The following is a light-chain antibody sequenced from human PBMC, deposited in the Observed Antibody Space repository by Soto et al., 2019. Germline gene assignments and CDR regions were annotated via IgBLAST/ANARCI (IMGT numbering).Light chain of an antibody. CDR3: QQYNNWWT. V-gene: IGKV3-15*01. Sequence: EIVMTQSPATLSVSPGERATLSCRASQSVSSNLAWYQKKPGQAPRLLIYGASTRATGSGSGSGTEFTLTISSLQSEDFAVYYCQQYNNWWTFGQGTRVEIK. CDR1: QSVSSN. J-gene: IGKJ1*01. CDR2: GAS.